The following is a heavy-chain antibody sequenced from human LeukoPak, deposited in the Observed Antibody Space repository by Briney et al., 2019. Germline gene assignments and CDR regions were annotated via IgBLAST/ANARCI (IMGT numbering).Heavy chain of an antibody. V-gene: IGHV4-59*12. CDR1: GGSINSYH. CDR2: IYYTGST. J-gene: IGHJ4*02. Sequence: PSETLSLTCTVSGGSINSYHWSWIRQAPGKGLEWIGYIYYTGSTSYNPSLRRRVAMSVDTSKNQFSLKLSSVTAADTAVYYCARALYSSSWTFDYWGQGTLVTVSS. D-gene: IGHD6-13*01. CDR3: ARALYSSSWTFDY.